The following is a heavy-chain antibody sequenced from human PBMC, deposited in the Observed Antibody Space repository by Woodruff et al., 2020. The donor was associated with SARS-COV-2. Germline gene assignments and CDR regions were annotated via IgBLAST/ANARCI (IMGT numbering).Heavy chain of an antibody. J-gene: IGHJ3*02. V-gene: IGHV1-46*01. Sequence: GRVTMTRDTSTSTVYMELSSLRSEDTAVYYCARVKTMSGYYYVGAFDIWGQGTMVTVSS. CDR3: ARVKTMSGYYYVGAFDI. D-gene: IGHD3-22*01.